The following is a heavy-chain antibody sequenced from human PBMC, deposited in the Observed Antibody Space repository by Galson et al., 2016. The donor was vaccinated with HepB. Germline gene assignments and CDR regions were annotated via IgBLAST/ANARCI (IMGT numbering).Heavy chain of an antibody. D-gene: IGHD3-10*01. V-gene: IGHV4-31*03. CDR2: IFHTGKT. CDR1: GVSISSGGYY. CDR3: ARDNGYYDSGDYSAVSYMDV. Sequence: TLSLTCNVSGVSISSGGYYWTWVRQRPGKGLEWIASIFHTGKTHSKPSLESRIIISMDTSKNHFSLRLKPVTAADTAGYFCARDNGYYDSGDYSAVSYMDVWGKGTTVIVSS. J-gene: IGHJ6*03.